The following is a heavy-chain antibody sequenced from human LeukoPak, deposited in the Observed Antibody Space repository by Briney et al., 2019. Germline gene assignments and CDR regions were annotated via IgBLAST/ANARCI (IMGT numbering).Heavy chain of an antibody. CDR1: GFTFSSYW. CDR3: AREAGSSFPSGYFDY. Sequence: GGSLRLSCAASGFTFSSYWMSWVRQAPGKGLEWVANIKQDGSEKYYVDSVKGRFTISRDNAKNSLYLQMNSLRAEDTAVYYCAREAGSSFPSGYFDYWGQGTLVTVSS. CDR2: IKQDGSEK. J-gene: IGHJ4*02. V-gene: IGHV3-7*01. D-gene: IGHD6-13*01.